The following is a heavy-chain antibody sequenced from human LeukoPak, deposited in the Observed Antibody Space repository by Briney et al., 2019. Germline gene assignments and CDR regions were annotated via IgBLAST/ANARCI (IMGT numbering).Heavy chain of an antibody. Sequence: GGSLRLSCAASGFTFSSYNMNWVRQAPGKGLEWVSVIYSGGSTYYADSVKGRFTISRDNSKNTLYLQMNSLRAEDTAVYYCARDSRGYAIQYFQHWGQGTLVTVSS. J-gene: IGHJ1*01. CDR1: GFTFSSYN. D-gene: IGHD3-22*01. CDR2: IYSGGST. V-gene: IGHV3-66*01. CDR3: ARDSRGYAIQYFQH.